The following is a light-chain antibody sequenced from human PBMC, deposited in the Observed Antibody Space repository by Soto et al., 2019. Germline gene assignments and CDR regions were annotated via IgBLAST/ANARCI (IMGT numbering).Light chain of an antibody. J-gene: IGLJ1*01. CDR2: DVS. Sequence: QSALIQPRSVSGSPGQSVTISCTGTSSDVGGYNFVSWYQQHPGKAPKLMIYDVSKRPSGVPDRFSGSKSGNTASLTISGLQAEDEADYYCQSYDRSLSGSFFGTGTQLTVL. CDR3: QSYDRSLSGSF. V-gene: IGLV2-11*01. CDR1: SSDVGGYNF.